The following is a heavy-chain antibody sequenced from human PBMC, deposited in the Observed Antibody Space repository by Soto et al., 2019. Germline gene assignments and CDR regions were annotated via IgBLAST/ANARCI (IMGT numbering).Heavy chain of an antibody. D-gene: IGHD3-10*01. CDR2: MNPNSGNT. V-gene: IGHV1-8*01. CDR3: ARGPPDYGSGSYYGY. J-gene: IGHJ4*02. CDR1: GYTFTSYD. Sequence: ASVKVSCKASGYTFTSYDINWARQATGQGLEWMGWMNPNSGNTGYAQKFQGRVTMTRNTSISTAYMELSSLRSEDTAVYYCARGPPDYGSGSYYGYWGQGTLVTVSS.